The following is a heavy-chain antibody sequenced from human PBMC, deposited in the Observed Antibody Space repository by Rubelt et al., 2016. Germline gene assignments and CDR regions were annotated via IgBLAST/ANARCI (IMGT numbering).Heavy chain of an antibody. CDR2: ISSSGGTT. Sequence: GQLVESGGGLVQPGGSLRLSCAASRFAFSDYYMSWIRQAPGKGLEWVSYISSSGGTTHYADSVEGRFTISRDNAENSLYLQMNSLRVEDTAVYYCARDHGSYSNWGQGTLVTVSS. J-gene: IGHJ4*02. V-gene: IGHV3-11*04. CDR3: ARDHGSYSN. D-gene: IGHD1-26*01. CDR1: RFAFSDYY.